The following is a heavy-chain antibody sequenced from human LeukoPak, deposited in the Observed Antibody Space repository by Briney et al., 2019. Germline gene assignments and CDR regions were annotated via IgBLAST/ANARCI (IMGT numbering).Heavy chain of an antibody. CDR1: GGSISSSSYY. CDR3: ARQWTTVVNLDY. CDR2: IYYSGST. J-gene: IGHJ4*02. V-gene: IGHV4-39*01. Sequence: PSETLSLTCTVSGGSISSSSYYWGWIRQPPGKGLEWIGSIYYSGSTYYNPSLKSRVTISVDTSKNQFSLKLSSVTAADTAVYYCARQWTTVVNLDYWGQGTLVTVSS. D-gene: IGHD4-23*01.